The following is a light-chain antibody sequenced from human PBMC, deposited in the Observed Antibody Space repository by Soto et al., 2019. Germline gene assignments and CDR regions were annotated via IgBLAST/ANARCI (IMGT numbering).Light chain of an antibody. J-gene: IGKJ4*01. Sequence: DIQLTQSPSFLAASVGDSVTITCRASQAMSQGLSTYLAWYQQRPGKAPRLLIYDVSTLQTGVPSRFSGSGSGTEFTLTIRSLHHGAFATYYWQQHNTYPLSFGGGTKVEI. CDR3: QQHNTYPLS. CDR1: QAMSQGLSTY. CDR2: DVS. V-gene: IGKV1-9*01.